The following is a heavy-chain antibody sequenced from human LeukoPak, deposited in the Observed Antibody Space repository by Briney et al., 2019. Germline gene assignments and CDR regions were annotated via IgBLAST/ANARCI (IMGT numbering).Heavy chain of an antibody. Sequence: GGSLRLSCAASGFTFSSYAMSWVRQAPGKGLEWVPAISGSGGSTYFADSVKGRFTISRDNSKNTLYLQMNSLRAEDTAVYYCAKGVNYYCYYGMDVWGQGTTVTVSS. CDR3: AKGVNYYCYYGMDV. CDR1: GFTFSSYA. J-gene: IGHJ6*02. V-gene: IGHV3-23*01. D-gene: IGHD3-3*01. CDR2: ISGSGGST.